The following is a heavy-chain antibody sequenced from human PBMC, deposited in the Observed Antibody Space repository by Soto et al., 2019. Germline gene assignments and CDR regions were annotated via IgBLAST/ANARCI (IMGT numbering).Heavy chain of an antibody. D-gene: IGHD3-22*01. CDR2: INHSGST. V-gene: IGHV4-34*01. J-gene: IGHJ4*02. CDR1: GGSLSGYY. CDR3: ARDYDSSGYYYGY. Sequence: PSETLSLTCAVYGGSLSGYYWSWIRQPPGKGLEWIGEINHSGSTNYNPSLKSRVTISVDTSKNQFSLKLSSVTAADTAVYYCARDYDSSGYYYGYWGQGTLVTVSS.